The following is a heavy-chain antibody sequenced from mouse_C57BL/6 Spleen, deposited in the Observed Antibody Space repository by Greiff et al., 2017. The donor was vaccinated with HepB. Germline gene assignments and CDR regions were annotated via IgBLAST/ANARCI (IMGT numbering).Heavy chain of an antibody. D-gene: IGHD2-4*01. J-gene: IGHJ2*01. CDR2: IDPNSGGT. V-gene: IGHV1-72*01. Sequence: VQLQQSGAELVKPGASVKLSCKASGYTFTSYWMHWVKQRTGRGLEWIGRIDPNSGGTKYNEKFKSKATLTVDKPSSTAYMQLSSLTSADSAVYYWARSIYYDYDGYFDYWGQGTTLTVSS. CDR1: GYTFTSYW. CDR3: ARSIYYDYDGYFDY.